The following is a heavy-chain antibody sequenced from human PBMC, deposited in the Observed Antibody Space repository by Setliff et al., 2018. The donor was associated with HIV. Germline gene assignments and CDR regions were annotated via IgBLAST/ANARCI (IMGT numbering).Heavy chain of an antibody. D-gene: IGHD5-12*01. J-gene: IGHJ4*02. CDR2: IYYSGST. CDR3: AGVWYNVDIVSTIIAVAGRKGYFDY. CDR1: GLIFSSYE. Sequence: SETLRLSCAASGLIFSSYEMNWVRQPPGKGMEWIGSIYYSGSTNYNPSLKSRVTISVDTSKNQFSLKLRSVPAADLAVYYCAGVWYNVDIVSTIIAVAGRKGYFDYWGQGTLVTVSS. V-gene: IGHV4-34*01.